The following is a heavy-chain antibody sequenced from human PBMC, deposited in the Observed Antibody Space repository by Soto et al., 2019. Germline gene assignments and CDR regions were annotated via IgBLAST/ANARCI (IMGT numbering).Heavy chain of an antibody. J-gene: IGHJ5*02. CDR3: ARDQLSSGLYVWFDP. D-gene: IGHD6-25*01. CDR2: IYYDGST. CDR1: GGSISTYY. Sequence: HVQLQESGPGLVKPSETLSLTCTVSGGSISTYYWSWIRQPPRKGLEWIGYIYYDGSTSYNPSLRSRVTQSVDTPKNQSSLILSSVTSADTAVYYCARDQLSSGLYVWFDPWGQGTLVTVSS. V-gene: IGHV4-59*01.